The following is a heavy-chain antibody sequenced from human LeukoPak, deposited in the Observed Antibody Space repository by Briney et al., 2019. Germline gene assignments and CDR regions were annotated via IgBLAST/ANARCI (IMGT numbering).Heavy chain of an antibody. Sequence: ASVKVSCKASGGTFSSYTISWVRQAPGQGLEWMGRIIPILGIANYAQKFQGRVTVTADKSTSTAYMELSSLRSEDTAVYYCASGSTYNWNNWFDPWGQGTLVTVSS. D-gene: IGHD1-20*01. CDR3: ASGSTYNWNNWFDP. J-gene: IGHJ5*02. CDR2: IIPILGIA. CDR1: GGTFSSYT. V-gene: IGHV1-69*02.